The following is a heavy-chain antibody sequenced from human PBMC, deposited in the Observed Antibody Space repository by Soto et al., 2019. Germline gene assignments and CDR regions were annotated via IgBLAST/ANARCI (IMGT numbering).Heavy chain of an antibody. D-gene: IGHD3-10*01. Sequence: QVQLVQSGAEVKKPGSSVKVSCKASGGGFSTYAITWVRQAPGQGLEWMGGITPIFDTTNYAQKFQGRVTITADESTTTVHMELTSLTSEDTAVYYCATDDYGIFPYWGQGSLVTVSS. V-gene: IGHV1-69*01. CDR2: ITPIFDTT. CDR1: GGGFSTYA. J-gene: IGHJ4*02. CDR3: ATDDYGIFPY.